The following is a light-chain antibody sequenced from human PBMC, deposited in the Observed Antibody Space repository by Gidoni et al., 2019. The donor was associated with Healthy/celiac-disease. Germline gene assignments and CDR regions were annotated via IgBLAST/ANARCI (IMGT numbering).Light chain of an antibody. Sequence: DIQMTQSPSYLSVGDRVIITCRASERISSYLNWYQQKTGKAPKLLLYAASSLQRGVPSRFSGSGSGTDFTLIISSLLPQDFATYYCYQSYSTLSITFGQGTRLEIK. CDR1: ERISSY. CDR3: YQSYSTLSIT. CDR2: AAS. J-gene: IGKJ5*01. V-gene: IGKV1-39*01.